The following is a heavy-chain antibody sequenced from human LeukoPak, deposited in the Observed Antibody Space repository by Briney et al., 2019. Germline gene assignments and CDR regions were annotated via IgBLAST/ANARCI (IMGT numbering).Heavy chain of an antibody. V-gene: IGHV4-59*12. CDR3: ARNDYFGINNGMDV. Sequence: SETLSLTCTVSGGSISSYYWSWIRQPPGKGLEWIGYIYYSGSTNYYPSLKSRVTISVDTSKNQFSLRLSSVTAADTAVYYCARNDYFGINNGMDVWGQGTTVTVS. J-gene: IGHJ6*02. D-gene: IGHD2/OR15-2a*01. CDR2: IYYSGST. CDR1: GGSISSYY.